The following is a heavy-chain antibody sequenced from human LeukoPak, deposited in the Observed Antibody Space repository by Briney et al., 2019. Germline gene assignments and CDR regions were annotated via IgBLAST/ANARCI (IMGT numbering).Heavy chain of an antibody. CDR2: ISSSSSYI. CDR3: AREEHSSSWYRGSLDY. V-gene: IGHV3-21*01. Sequence: PGGSLRLSCAASGFTFSSYSMNWVRQAPGKGLEWVSSISSSSSYIYYADSVKGRFTISRDNAKNSLYLQMNSLRAEDTAVYYCAREEHSSSWYRGSLDYWGQGTLVTVSS. J-gene: IGHJ4*02. D-gene: IGHD6-13*01. CDR1: GFTFSSYS.